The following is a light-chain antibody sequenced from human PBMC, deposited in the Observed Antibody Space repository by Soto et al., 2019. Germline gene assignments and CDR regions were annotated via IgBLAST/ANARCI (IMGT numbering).Light chain of an antibody. V-gene: IGKV3-20*01. CDR1: QSVSSSY. CDR2: GAS. Sequence: EIVLTQSPGTLSLSPGERATLSCRAIQSVSSSYLAGYQQKPGQAPRLLIYGASSRATGIPDRFSGSGSGTDFTLTISRLEPEDFAVYYCQQYGSSPWTFGQGTKVDIK. CDR3: QQYGSSPWT. J-gene: IGKJ1*01.